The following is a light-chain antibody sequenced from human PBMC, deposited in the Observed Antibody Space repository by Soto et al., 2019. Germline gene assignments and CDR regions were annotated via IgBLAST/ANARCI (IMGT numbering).Light chain of an antibody. J-gene: IGKJ1*01. Sequence: EIVLTQSPATLSLSPGERATLSCRASQTVSRYLAWYQQRPGQAPRLLIYDASNRAPGIPARFSGSGSGTDLTLTISSLEPEDFAVYYCQQRSKWTFGQGTKVEIK. CDR1: QTVSRY. CDR3: QQRSKWT. V-gene: IGKV3-11*01. CDR2: DAS.